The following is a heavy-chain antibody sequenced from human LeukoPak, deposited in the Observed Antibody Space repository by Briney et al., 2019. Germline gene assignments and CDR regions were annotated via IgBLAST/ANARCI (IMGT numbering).Heavy chain of an antibody. CDR2: INHSGST. J-gene: IGHJ5*02. CDR1: GESFSGYY. CDR3: ARGFGKNYYDSSGYYPNWFDP. V-gene: IGHV4-34*01. Sequence: SETLSLTCAVYGESFSGYYWSWIPRPPGKGLEWIGEINHSGSTNYNPSLKSRVTISVDTSKNQFSLKLSSVTAADTAVYYCARGFGKNYYDSSGYYPNWFDPWGQGTLVTVSS. D-gene: IGHD3-22*01.